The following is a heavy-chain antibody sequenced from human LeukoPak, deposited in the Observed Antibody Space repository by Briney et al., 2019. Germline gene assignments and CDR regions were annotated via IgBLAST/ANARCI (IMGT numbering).Heavy chain of an antibody. D-gene: IGHD6-25*01. CDR3: AKDRGRPPANPASNWFDP. J-gene: IGHJ5*02. Sequence: GGSLRLSCAASGLTLASYPMSWVRQAPGKGLEWLSALNSGGGDETYYADSVKGRFTISRDNSKNTLYLQMNSLRAEDTAVYYCAKDRGRPPANPASNWFDPWGQGTLVTVSS. CDR1: GLTLASYP. CDR2: LNSGGGDET. V-gene: IGHV3-23*01.